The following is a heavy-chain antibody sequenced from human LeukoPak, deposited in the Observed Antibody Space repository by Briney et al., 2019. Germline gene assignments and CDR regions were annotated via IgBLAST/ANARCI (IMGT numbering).Heavy chain of an antibody. V-gene: IGHV4-39*01. J-gene: IGHJ6*02. CDR2: IYYSGST. CDR3: ARINSVTTWSYYYYGMDV. CDR1: GGSISSSSYY. D-gene: IGHD4-17*01. Sequence: SETLSLTCTVSGGSISSSSYYWGWIRQPPGKGLEWIGSIYYSGSTYYNPSLKSRVTISVDTSKNQFPLKLSSVTAADTAVYYCARINSVTTWSYYYYGMDVWGQGTTVTVSS.